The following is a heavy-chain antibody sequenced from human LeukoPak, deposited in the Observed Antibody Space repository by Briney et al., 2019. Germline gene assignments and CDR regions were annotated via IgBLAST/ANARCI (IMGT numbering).Heavy chain of an antibody. CDR2: INHSGST. J-gene: IGHJ5*02. CDR3: ARGGELLSIAAAGLYNWFDP. CDR1: GGSFSGYY. Sequence: PSETLSLTCAVYGGSFSGYYWSWIRQPPGKGLEWIGEINHSGSTNYNPSLKSRVTISVDTSKNQFSLKLSSVTAADTAVYYCARGGELLSIAAAGLYNWFDPWGQGTLVTVSS. D-gene: IGHD6-13*01. V-gene: IGHV4-34*01.